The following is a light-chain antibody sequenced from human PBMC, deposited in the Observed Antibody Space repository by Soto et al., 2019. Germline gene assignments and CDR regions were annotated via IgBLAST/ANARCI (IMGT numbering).Light chain of an antibody. CDR1: QSVSNNY. J-gene: IGKJ1*01. Sequence: EIVLTQSPCTLSLSPGERATLSCRASQSVSNNYLAWYQQKPGQAPRLLIYGASNRATGSPDRFSGSGSGTDFTLTTSRLEPEDLAVYYCQQYGSSGKFGQGTKVEIK. V-gene: IGKV3-20*01. CDR3: QQYGSSGK. CDR2: GAS.